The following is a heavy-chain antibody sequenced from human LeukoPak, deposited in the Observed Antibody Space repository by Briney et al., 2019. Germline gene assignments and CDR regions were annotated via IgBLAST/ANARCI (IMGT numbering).Heavy chain of an antibody. Sequence: GGSLRLSCAASGFTFSSYAMSWVRQAPGKGLEWVGRIKSKNVGGTTDYAAPVKGRFTISRDDSKNTVYLQMNSLKIEDTAVYYCTSHAAFDPWGQGALVTVSS. V-gene: IGHV3-15*01. J-gene: IGHJ5*02. CDR2: IKSKNVGGTT. CDR3: TSHAAFDP. CDR1: GFTFSSYA.